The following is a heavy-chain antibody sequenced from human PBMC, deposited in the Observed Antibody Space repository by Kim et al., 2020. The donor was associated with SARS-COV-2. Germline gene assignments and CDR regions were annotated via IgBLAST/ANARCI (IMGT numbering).Heavy chain of an antibody. CDR3: ARASYYYGSGSYYNGAFDI. J-gene: IGHJ3*02. D-gene: IGHD3-10*01. CDR1: GFTFSSYA. Sequence: GGSLRLSCAASGFTFSSYAMSWVRQAPGKGLEWVSAISGSGGSTYYADSVKGRFTISRDNSKNTLYLQMNSLRAEDTAVYYCARASYYYGSGSYYNGAFDIWGQGTMVTVSS. V-gene: IGHV3-23*01. CDR2: ISGSGGST.